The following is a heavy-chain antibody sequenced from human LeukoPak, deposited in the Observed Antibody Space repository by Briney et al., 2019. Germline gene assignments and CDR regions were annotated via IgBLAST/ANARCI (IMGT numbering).Heavy chain of an antibody. D-gene: IGHD6-19*01. V-gene: IGHV1-2*02. CDR3: ASSLSSGWYPRYYFDY. Sequence: GASVKVSCKASGYTFTGYYMHWVRQAPGQGLEWVGWINPNSGGTNYAQKFQGRVTMTRDTSISTAYMELSRLRSDDTAVYYCASSLSSGWYPRYYFDYWGQGTLVTVSS. J-gene: IGHJ4*02. CDR1: GYTFTGYY. CDR2: INPNSGGT.